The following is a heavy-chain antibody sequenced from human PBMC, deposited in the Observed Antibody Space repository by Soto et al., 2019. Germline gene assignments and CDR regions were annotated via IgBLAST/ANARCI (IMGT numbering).Heavy chain of an antibody. D-gene: IGHD4-17*01. Sequence: EVQLVESGGGLVKPGGSLRLSCAASGFTFSSYSMNWVRRAPGKGLEWVSSISSSSSYIYYADSVKGRFTISRDNAKNSLYLQMNSLRAEDTAVYYCARVPDYGDYPTLRGSIVDYWGQGTLVTVSS. CDR3: ARVPDYGDYPTLRGSIVDY. J-gene: IGHJ4*02. CDR2: ISSSSSYI. CDR1: GFTFSSYS. V-gene: IGHV3-21*01.